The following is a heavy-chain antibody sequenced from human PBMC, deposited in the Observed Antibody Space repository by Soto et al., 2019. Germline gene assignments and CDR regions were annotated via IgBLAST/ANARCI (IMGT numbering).Heavy chain of an antibody. CDR2: IRSKAYGGTT. J-gene: IGHJ6*02. D-gene: IGHD1-7*01. CDR1: GFTFGDYA. Sequence: PGGSLRLSCTASGFTFGDYAMSWVRQAPGKGLEWVGFIRSKAYGGTTEYAASVKGRFTISRDDSKSIAYLQMNSLKTEDTAVYYCTRDREAGTPMGYYYGMDVWGQGTTVTVSS. CDR3: TRDREAGTPMGYYYGMDV. V-gene: IGHV3-49*04.